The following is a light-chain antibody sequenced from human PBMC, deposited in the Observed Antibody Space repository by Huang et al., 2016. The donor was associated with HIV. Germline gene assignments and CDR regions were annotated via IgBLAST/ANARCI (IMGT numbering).Light chain of an antibody. CDR3: QQYNNWPPWT. J-gene: IGKJ1*01. Sequence: EIVMTQSPATLSVSPGERATLSCRASQSITSNLAWYQQKPGQAPRLLIYAASTRATGIPARVSGSGSGTEFTRSISSLQSEDFAVYYCQQYNNWPPWTFGQGTKVEIK. CDR2: AAS. V-gene: IGKV3-15*01. CDR1: QSITSN.